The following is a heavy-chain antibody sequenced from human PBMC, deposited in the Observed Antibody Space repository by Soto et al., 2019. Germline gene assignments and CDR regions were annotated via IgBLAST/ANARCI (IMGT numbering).Heavy chain of an antibody. Sequence: SLSLSCAASGFSFSTYDMNWVRQAPGKGLEWVSYISGGSSRIFYADSVKGRFTISRDNAKNSLYLQMNSLRDEDTGVYYCARVIYGGWSTIKDYYYYAMDVWGQGTTVTVSS. D-gene: IGHD5-12*01. V-gene: IGHV3-48*02. CDR2: ISGGSSRI. CDR1: GFSFSTYD. J-gene: IGHJ6*02. CDR3: ARVIYGGWSTIKDYYYYAMDV.